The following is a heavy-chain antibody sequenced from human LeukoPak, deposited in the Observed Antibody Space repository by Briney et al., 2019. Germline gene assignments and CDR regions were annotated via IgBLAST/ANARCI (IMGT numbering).Heavy chain of an antibody. D-gene: IGHD2-8*01. J-gene: IGHJ3*02. CDR3: ARDGLYCTNGVCSSDI. Sequence: ASVKVSCKASGYTFSDYYMHWVRQAPGQGLEWMGWINPSSGGTKYAQKFQGRVTMTRDTSITTAYMELSSLTSDDTAVYYCARDGLYCTNGVCSSDIWGQGTLVTVSS. CDR2: INPSSGGT. CDR1: GYTFSDYY. V-gene: IGHV1-2*02.